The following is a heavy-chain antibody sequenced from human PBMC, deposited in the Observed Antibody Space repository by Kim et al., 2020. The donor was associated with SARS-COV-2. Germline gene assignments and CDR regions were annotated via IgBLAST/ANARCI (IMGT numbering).Heavy chain of an antibody. Sequence: SETLSLTCTVSGGSFSSYHWSWIRQSAGKGLEWIGRIHASGRTNYNPSLKSRLTMSVDTSKHQMSLKLSSVTAADTAMYYCARQVPGADRRFDYWGQGILVTVYS. CDR3: ARQVPGADRRFDY. CDR1: GGSFSSYH. J-gene: IGHJ4*02. V-gene: IGHV4-4*07. D-gene: IGHD6-19*01. CDR2: IHASGRT.